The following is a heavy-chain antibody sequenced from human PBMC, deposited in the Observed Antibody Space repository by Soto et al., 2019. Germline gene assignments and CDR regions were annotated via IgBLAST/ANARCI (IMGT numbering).Heavy chain of an antibody. J-gene: IGHJ3*02. Sequence: EVQLLESGGGLVQPGGSLRLSCAASGFTFSSYAMSWVRQAPGKGLEWVSAISGSGGTTYYADSVKGRFTFSRDNSQNTLYLQMNSLRAEDTAVYYCAKTANGWFSAFDIWGQGTRVTVSS. CDR1: GFTFSSYA. V-gene: IGHV3-23*01. CDR3: AKTANGWFSAFDI. D-gene: IGHD6-19*01. CDR2: ISGSGGTT.